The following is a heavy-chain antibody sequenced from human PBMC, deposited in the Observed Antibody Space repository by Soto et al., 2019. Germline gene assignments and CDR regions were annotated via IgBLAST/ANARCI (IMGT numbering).Heavy chain of an antibody. V-gene: IGHV4-34*01. CDR2: INHSGGT. Sequence: SETLSLTCAVYGGSFSGYYWSWIRQPPGKGLEWIGEINHSGGTNYNPSLKSRATISVDTSKNQFSLKLTSVTAADTAVYYCARGGGGDGYNIWGQGTLVTVSS. J-gene: IGHJ4*02. CDR1: GGSFSGYY. D-gene: IGHD3-16*01. CDR3: ARGGGGDGYNI.